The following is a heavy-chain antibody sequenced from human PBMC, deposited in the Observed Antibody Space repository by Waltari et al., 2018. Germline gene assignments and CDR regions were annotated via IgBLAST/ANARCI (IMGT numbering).Heavy chain of an antibody. CDR3: ARVGVHCSGGSCFYFDY. D-gene: IGHD2-15*01. CDR1: GGSLNYYY. V-gene: IGHV4-4*07. CDR2: IYTSEST. J-gene: IGHJ4*02. Sequence: QVQLQESVPGLGKASETLSLTCTVPGGSLNYYYWSWIRQSAGKGLEWIGRIYTSESTNFNPSLKTRVAMSLDSSKNQFSLKLSSVTAADTAIYFCARVGVHCSGGSCFYFDYWGPGILVTVSS.